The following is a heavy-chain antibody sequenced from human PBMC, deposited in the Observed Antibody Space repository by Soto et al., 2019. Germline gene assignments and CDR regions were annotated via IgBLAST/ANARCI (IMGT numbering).Heavy chain of an antibody. Sequence: SETLSLTCAVYGGSFSGYYWSWIRQPPGKGLEWIGEINHSGSTNYNPSLKSRVTISVDTSKNQFSLKLSSVTAADTAVYYCARGHYYGSGHYYFDYWGQGTLVTVSS. CDR2: INHSGST. CDR3: ARGHYYGSGHYYFDY. J-gene: IGHJ4*02. V-gene: IGHV4-34*01. D-gene: IGHD3-10*01. CDR1: GGSFSGYY.